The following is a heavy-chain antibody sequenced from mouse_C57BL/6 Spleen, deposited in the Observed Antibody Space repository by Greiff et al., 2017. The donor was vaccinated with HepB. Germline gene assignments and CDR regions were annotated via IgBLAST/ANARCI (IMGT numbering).Heavy chain of an antibody. J-gene: IGHJ1*03. V-gene: IGHV2-6-1*01. D-gene: IGHD1-1*01. Sequence: VKLMESGPGLVAPSQSLSITCTVSGFSLTSYGVHWVRQPPGKGLEWLVVIWSDGSTTYNSALKSRLSISKDNSKSQVFLKMNSLQTDDTAMFYCARQGSSYGWYFDVWGTGTTVTVSS. CDR1: GFSLTSYG. CDR2: IWSDGST. CDR3: ARQGSSYGWYFDV.